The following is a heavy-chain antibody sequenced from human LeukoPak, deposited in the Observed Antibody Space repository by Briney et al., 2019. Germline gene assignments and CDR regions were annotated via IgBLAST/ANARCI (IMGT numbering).Heavy chain of an antibody. D-gene: IGHD6-19*01. CDR2: IYSGGST. CDR3: ARVSWLVKNAFDI. Sequence: GGSLRLSCAASGLTVSSNYMSWVRQAPGKGLEWVSVIYSGGSTYYADSVKGRFTISRHNSKNTLYLQMNSLRAEDTAVYYCARVSWLVKNAFDIWGQGTMVTVSS. J-gene: IGHJ3*02. CDR1: GLTVSSNY. V-gene: IGHV3-53*04.